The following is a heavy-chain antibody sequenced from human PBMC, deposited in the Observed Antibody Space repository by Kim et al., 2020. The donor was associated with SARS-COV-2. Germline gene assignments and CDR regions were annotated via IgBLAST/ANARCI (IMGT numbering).Heavy chain of an antibody. D-gene: IGHD5-18*01. Sequence: SAKCRWTMSRDNSKNTLYLQMSSLRPEDTAVDYCAKVQRSGYGLADFFESWGQGTLVTVSS. J-gene: IGHJ4*02. CDR3: AKVQRSGYGLADFFES. V-gene: IGHV3-23*01.